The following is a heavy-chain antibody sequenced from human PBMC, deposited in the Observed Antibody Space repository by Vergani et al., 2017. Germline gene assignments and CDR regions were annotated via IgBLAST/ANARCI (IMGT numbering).Heavy chain of an antibody. V-gene: IGHV3-30*02. J-gene: IGHJ4*02. D-gene: IGHD3-10*01. Sequence: QVQLVESGGGVVQPAGSLRLSCVASGFSVSNSGMHWVRQTPGKGLEWVAFIQYDGSDIFYADFVEGRFTISRDNSKNSLYLQMRSLRFNATAVYYCANEGSANRIRGWLDHWGQGALVTVSS. CDR1: GFSVSNSG. CDR3: ANEGSANRIRGWLDH. CDR2: IQYDGSDI.